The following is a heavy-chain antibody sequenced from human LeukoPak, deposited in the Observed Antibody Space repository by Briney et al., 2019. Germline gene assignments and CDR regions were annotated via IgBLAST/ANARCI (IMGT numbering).Heavy chain of an antibody. CDR2: INPKNGDS. Sequence: WASVKVSCKASGYPFTTYYIHWVRQAPGQGLEWMGCINPKNGDSKYAQKFQGRVTMTRATSIATAYMEVSRLTSDDTAVYFSARAGYDYGDSSDFWGQGTLVTVSS. V-gene: IGHV1-2*02. J-gene: IGHJ4*02. CDR3: ARAGYDYGDSSDF. CDR1: GYPFTTYY. D-gene: IGHD4-17*01.